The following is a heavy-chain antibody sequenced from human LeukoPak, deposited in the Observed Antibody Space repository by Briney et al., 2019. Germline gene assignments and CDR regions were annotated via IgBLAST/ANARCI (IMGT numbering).Heavy chain of an antibody. J-gene: IGHJ4*02. CDR2: ISGSGGST. V-gene: IGHV3-23*01. Sequence: GGSLRLSCAASGFTFSSYAMSWVRQAPGKRLEWVSAISGSGGSTYYADSVKGRFTISRDNSKNTLYLQMNSLRAEDTAVYYCARRGIQLWPHDDYWGQGTLVTVSS. CDR1: GFTFSSYA. D-gene: IGHD5-18*01. CDR3: ARRGIQLWPHDDY.